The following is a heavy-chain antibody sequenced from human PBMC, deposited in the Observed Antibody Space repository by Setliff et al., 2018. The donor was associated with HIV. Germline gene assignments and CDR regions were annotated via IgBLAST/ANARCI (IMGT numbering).Heavy chain of an antibody. CDR1: GASITDSKW. J-gene: IGHJ3*02. V-gene: IGHV4-4*02. D-gene: IGHD2-21*01. CDR2: IDHSGAT. CDR3: ARGYGHIVEVIASDAFDI. Sequence: SETLSLTCVVSGASITDSKWWTWVRQPPGKRLEWIGEIDHSGATKYNPSLKRRVAISVETYKNQFSLSLQSVTAADAAVYYCARGYGHIVEVIASDAFDIWGQGIMVTVSS.